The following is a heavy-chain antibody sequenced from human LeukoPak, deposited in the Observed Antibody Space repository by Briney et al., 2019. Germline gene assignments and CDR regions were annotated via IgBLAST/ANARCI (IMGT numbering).Heavy chain of an antibody. CDR1: GGSISSGSYY. D-gene: IGHD4/OR15-4a*01. V-gene: IGHV4-61*02. Sequence: TSESLSLTCTVSGGSISSGSYYWSWIRQPAGKGLEWIGRIYTSGSTNYNPSLKSRVTISVDTSKNQFSLKLSSVTAADTAVYYCARLGASYYFDYWGQGTLVTVSS. J-gene: IGHJ4*02. CDR2: IYTSGST. CDR3: ARLGASYYFDY.